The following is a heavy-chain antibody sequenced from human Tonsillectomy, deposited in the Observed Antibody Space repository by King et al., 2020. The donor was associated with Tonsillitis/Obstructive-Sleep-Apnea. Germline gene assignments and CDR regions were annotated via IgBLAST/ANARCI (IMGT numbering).Heavy chain of an antibody. CDR3: ARYCSTTSRYYGMDV. D-gene: IGHD2-2*01. CDR2: INHSGST. V-gene: IGHV4-34*01. J-gene: IGHJ6*02. Sequence: VQLQQWGAGLFKPSETLSLTCAVYGGSFSGYYWSWIRQPPGKGLEWIGEINHSGSTNYNPSPKSRVTISVDTSKNQFSLKLNFVTAADTAVYYCARYCSTTSRYYGMDVWGQGTTVTVSS. CDR1: GGSFSGYY.